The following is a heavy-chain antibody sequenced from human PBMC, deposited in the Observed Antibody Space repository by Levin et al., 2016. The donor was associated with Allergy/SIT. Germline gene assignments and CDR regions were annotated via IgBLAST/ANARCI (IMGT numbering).Heavy chain of an antibody. CDR3: ARVPRVRGVSIHYYYGMDV. V-gene: IGHV5-51*01. Sequence: GESLKISCKGSGYSFTSYWIGWVRQMPGKGLEWMGIIYPGDSDTRYSPSFQGQVTISADKSISTAYLQWSSLKASDTAMYYCARVPRVRGVSIHYYYGMDVWGQGTTVTVSS. CDR2: IYPGDSDT. CDR1: GYSFTSYW. D-gene: IGHD3-10*01. J-gene: IGHJ6*02.